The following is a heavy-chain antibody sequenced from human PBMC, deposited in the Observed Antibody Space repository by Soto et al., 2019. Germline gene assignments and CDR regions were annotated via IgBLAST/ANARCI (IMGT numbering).Heavy chain of an antibody. CDR2: IIPSNGTA. J-gene: IGHJ4*02. Sequence: GASVKVSCKASGGTFSSYAISWVRQAPGQGLEWMGGIIPSNGTANYAQKFQGRVTITGDTSAGTAYMDLSSLRSEDTAVYYCARDRCTNGVCFETNYFDYWGQGTLVTVSS. D-gene: IGHD2-8*01. CDR1: GGTFSSYA. CDR3: ARDRCTNGVCFETNYFDY. V-gene: IGHV1-69*06.